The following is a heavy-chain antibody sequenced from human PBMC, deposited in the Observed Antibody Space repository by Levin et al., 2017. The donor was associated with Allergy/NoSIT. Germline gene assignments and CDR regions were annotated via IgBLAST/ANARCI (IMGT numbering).Heavy chain of an antibody. CDR3: ARRGTRDYYYYMDV. J-gene: IGHJ6*03. CDR2: IYPGDSDT. Sequence: KVSCQGSGYSFTSYWIGWVRQMPGKGLEWMGIIYPGDSDTRYSPSFQGQVNISADKSISTAYLQWSSLKASDTAIYYCARRGTRDYYYYMDVWGKGITVTVSS. CDR1: GYSFTSYW. D-gene: IGHD1-1*01. V-gene: IGHV5-51*01.